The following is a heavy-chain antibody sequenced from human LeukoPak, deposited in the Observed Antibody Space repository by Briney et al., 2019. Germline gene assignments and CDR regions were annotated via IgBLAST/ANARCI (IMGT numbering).Heavy chain of an antibody. Sequence: ASVKVSCKASGYTFTGYYMHWVRQAPGQGLEWMGWINPNSGGTNYAQKLQGRVTMTRDTSITTAYMELSRLRSDDTAVYYCARSAAEDYLHFDYWGQGTLVTVSS. J-gene: IGHJ4*02. V-gene: IGHV1-2*02. CDR2: INPNSGGT. CDR1: GYTFTGYY. D-gene: IGHD6-25*01. CDR3: ARSAAEDYLHFDY.